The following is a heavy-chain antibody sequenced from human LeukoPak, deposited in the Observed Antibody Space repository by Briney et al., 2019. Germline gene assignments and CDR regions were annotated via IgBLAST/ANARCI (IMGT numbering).Heavy chain of an antibody. D-gene: IGHD3-16*01. CDR2: IYYSGST. CDR1: GGSINGYY. Sequence: SETLSLTCTASGGSINGYYWTWIRQPPWKGLEWIGYIYYSGSTNYNPSLKSRVTLSVHTSKNQFSLRLSSVTAADTAIYYCARRRLGDAFDVWGQGTMVAVSS. CDR3: ARRRLGDAFDV. V-gene: IGHV4-59*08. J-gene: IGHJ3*01.